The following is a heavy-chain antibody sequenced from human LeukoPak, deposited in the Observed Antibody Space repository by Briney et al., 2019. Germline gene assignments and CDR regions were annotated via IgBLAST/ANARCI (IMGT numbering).Heavy chain of an antibody. CDR3: ARGSCSNIRCHDAFDI. D-gene: IGHD2-2*01. CDR1: GFIVSGTY. V-gene: IGHV3-53*01. Sequence: GGSLRLPCAASGFIVSGTYMTWVRQAPGKGLECVSIIYSGGDTYYTDSVKGRFSVSRDNSKNTLYLQMNSLRVDDTAVYYCARGSCSNIRCHDAFDIWGQGTMVTVSS. J-gene: IGHJ3*02. CDR2: IYSGGDT.